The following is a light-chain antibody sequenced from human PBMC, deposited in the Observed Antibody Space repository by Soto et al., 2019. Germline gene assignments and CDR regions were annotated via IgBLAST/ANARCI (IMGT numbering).Light chain of an antibody. CDR2: GAS. Sequence: EIFMTQSPATLSVFPGERVILSCRASQSVGSTLAWYQQKPGQAPRLLIRGASTRATGVPARFSGSGSGTGFTLTISSLQSEDFAVYYCQQYSSSLTFGGGTTLEIK. CDR1: QSVGST. V-gene: IGKV3-15*01. CDR3: QQYSSSLT. J-gene: IGKJ4*02.